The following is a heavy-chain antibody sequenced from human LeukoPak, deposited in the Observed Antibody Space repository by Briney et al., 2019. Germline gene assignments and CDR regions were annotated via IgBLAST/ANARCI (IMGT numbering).Heavy chain of an antibody. CDR1: GYTFTSYG. D-gene: IGHD4-17*01. CDR3: ARDGYGDDLDYYYYYMDV. J-gene: IGHJ6*03. V-gene: IGHV1-18*01. CDR2: ISAYNGNT. Sequence: GASVKVSCKASGYTFTSYGISWVRQAPGQGLEWMGWISAYNGNTNYAQKLQGRVTMTTDTSTSTAYMELRSLRSDDTAVYYCARDGYGDDLDYYYYYMDVWGKGTTVTVSS.